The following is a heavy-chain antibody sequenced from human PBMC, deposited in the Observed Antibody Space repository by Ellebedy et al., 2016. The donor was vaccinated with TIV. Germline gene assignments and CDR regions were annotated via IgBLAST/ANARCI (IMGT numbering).Heavy chain of an antibody. D-gene: IGHD3-10*01. Sequence: SVKVSXKASTGTFRSYAISWVRQAPGQGLEWMGGIIPIFGTANYAQKFQGRVTITADESTSTAYMELSSLRSEDTAVYYCARSNYYGSGSYSFWGQGTLVTVSS. J-gene: IGHJ4*02. CDR1: TGTFRSYA. CDR2: IIPIFGTA. V-gene: IGHV1-69*13. CDR3: ARSNYYGSGSYSF.